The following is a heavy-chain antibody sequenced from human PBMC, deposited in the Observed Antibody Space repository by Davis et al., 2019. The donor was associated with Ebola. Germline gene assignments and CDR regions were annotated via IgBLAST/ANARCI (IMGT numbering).Heavy chain of an antibody. CDR1: GFTFSSYA. CDR2: ISGSGGST. V-gene: IGHV3-23*01. D-gene: IGHD1-26*01. Sequence: GESLKISCAASGFTFSSYAMSWVRQAPGKGLEWVSAISGSGGSTYYADSVKGRFTISRDNSKNTLYLQMNSLRAEDTAVYYCARVNVGAWFDPWGQGTLVTVSS. J-gene: IGHJ5*02. CDR3: ARVNVGAWFDP.